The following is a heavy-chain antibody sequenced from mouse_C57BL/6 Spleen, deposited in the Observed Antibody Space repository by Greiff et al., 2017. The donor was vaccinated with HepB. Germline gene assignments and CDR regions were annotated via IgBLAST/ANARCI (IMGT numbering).Heavy chain of an antibody. CDR2: IRNKANGYKT. V-gene: IGHV7-3*01. D-gene: IGHD1-1*01. CDR3: ARSLTTVVVYWYFDV. CDR1: GFTFTDYY. Sequence: EVKVEESGGGLVQPGGSLSLSCAASGFTFTDYYMSWVRQPPGKALEWLGFIRNKANGYKTEYSASVKGRFTISRDNSHSILYLQMNALRAEDSATYYCARSLTTVVVYWYFDVWGTGTTVTVSS. J-gene: IGHJ1*03.